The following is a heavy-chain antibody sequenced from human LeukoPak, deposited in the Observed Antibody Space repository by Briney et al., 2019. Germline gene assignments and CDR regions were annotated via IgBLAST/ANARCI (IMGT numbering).Heavy chain of an antibody. CDR3: ARVSRGGSGWYPLFDY. CDR1: GYTFTGYY. Sequence: ASVKVSCKASGYTFTGYYMHWVRQAPGQGLEWMGWINPNSGGTNYAQKFQGRVTMTRDTSISTAYMELSRLRSDDTAVYHCARVSRGGSGWYPLFDYWGQGTLVTVSS. D-gene: IGHD6-19*01. J-gene: IGHJ4*02. CDR2: INPNSGGT. V-gene: IGHV1-2*02.